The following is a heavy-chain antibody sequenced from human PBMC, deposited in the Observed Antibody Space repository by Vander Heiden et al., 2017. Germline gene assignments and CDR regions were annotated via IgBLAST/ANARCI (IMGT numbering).Heavy chain of an antibody. Sequence: QVQLVQSGAEVKKPGASVKFSWKASGYTFTSHGISWVQQAPGQGLEWMGWISAYNGNTNYAQKLQGRVTMTTDTSTSTAYMELRSLRSDDTAVYYCARAKYDFWVVNYYYYGMDVWGQGTTVTVSS. V-gene: IGHV1-18*01. CDR2: ISAYNGNT. D-gene: IGHD3-3*01. CDR1: GYTFTSHG. CDR3: ARAKYDFWVVNYYYYGMDV. J-gene: IGHJ6*02.